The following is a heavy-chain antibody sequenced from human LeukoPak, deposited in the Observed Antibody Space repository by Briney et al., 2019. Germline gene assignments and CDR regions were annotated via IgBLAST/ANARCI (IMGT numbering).Heavy chain of an antibody. CDR2: ISGGSSFT. V-gene: IGHV3-21*01. CDR3: ARDLGYSSGPNY. J-gene: IGHJ4*02. CDR1: GFSLSSLS. D-gene: IGHD6-19*01. Sequence: GRSLRLSCAASGFSLSSLSMNWVRQAPGTGLEWVSYISGGSSFTYYVDSVTGRFTISRANAKNSLYLQMNSLRAEDTAVYYCARDLGYSSGPNYWGQGTRVTVSS.